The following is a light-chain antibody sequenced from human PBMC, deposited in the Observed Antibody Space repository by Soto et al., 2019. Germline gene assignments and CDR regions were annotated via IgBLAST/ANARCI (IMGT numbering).Light chain of an antibody. V-gene: IGKV4-1*01. Sequence: DIVMTQSPDSLAVSLCERATINCKSSQIFLYSSNNKNYLAWYQQKPGQAPRLLIYDASNRATGIPARFSGSGSGTDFTLTISSLEPEDFAVYYCQQRSNWPITFGQGTRLEIK. CDR2: DAS. CDR1: QIFLYSSNNKNY. J-gene: IGKJ5*01. CDR3: QQRSNWPIT.